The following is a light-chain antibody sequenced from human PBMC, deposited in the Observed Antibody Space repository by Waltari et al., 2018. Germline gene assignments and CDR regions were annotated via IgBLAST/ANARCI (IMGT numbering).Light chain of an antibody. Sequence: DIQMTQSPSSLSASLGDRVTITCRASQSISSYLNWYQQKPGKAPKLLIYAASSLQSGVPSGFSGSGSGTDFTLTISSLQPEDFATYYCQQSYSTPLTFGGGTKVEIK. V-gene: IGKV1-39*01. CDR2: AAS. J-gene: IGKJ4*01. CDR3: QQSYSTPLT. CDR1: QSISSY.